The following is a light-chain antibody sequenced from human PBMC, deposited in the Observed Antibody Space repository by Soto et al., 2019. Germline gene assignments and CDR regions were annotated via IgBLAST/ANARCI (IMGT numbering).Light chain of an antibody. CDR2: GTS. CDR3: QQYGSPPRT. J-gene: IGKJ1*01. CDR1: QNVGSRY. Sequence: EIVLTQSPATLSLSPGERATLSCRASQNVGSRYLAWYQQKPGQAPRLLFYGTSNRATGIPDRVSGSGSGTDFSLTISSLEPGDLAVYYWQQYGSPPRTFGQGTKVEIK. V-gene: IGKV3-20*01.